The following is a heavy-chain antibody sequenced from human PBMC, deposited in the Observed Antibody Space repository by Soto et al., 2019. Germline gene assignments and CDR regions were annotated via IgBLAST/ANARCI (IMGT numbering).Heavy chain of an antibody. CDR2: ISSSAGTT. CDR1: RFTFSNLD. J-gene: IGHJ4*02. V-gene: IGHV3-23*01. Sequence: PGCSLRLSCAAYRFTFSNLDMSRVRQAPEKNLARPPAISSSAGTTYYAASVKGRFTSSRDNSKNTLFLQMNSLRADDTAVYYCAKDQASGQGSFDSWGPGTLVTVSS. CDR3: AKDQASGQGSFDS.